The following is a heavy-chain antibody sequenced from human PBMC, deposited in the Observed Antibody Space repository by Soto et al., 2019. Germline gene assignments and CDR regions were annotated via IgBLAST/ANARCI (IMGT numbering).Heavy chain of an antibody. CDR3: ATDRVAFDM. J-gene: IGHJ3*02. Sequence: ASVKVSCKAPGYMLTGYYIHWVRQAPGQGLEWMGWINPKSGGTKYAEKFQGRVSMTGDTSITTAYLELSSLTSDDTAVYYCATDRVAFDMWGQGTKVTVSS. CDR1: GYMLTGYY. V-gene: IGHV1-2*02. D-gene: IGHD3-22*01. CDR2: INPKSGGT.